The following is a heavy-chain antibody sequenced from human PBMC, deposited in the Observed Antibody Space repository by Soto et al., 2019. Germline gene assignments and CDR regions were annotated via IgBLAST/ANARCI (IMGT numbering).Heavy chain of an antibody. CDR3: AWCDGYYDILTGYEREYYMDY. CDR2: VYYREST. D-gene: IGHD3-9*01. J-gene: IGHJ4*02. CDR1: GGSVSSGSYY. V-gene: IGHV4-61*01. Sequence: QVQLQESGPGLVKPSETLSLTCTVSGGSVSSGSYYWGWIRQRPGKGLQWIGNVYYRESTNYNPYPQRLVTRSVDTSKNPLSLELSSVTAADTAVYDLAWCDGYYDILTGYEREYYMDYWGQGTLVTVSS.